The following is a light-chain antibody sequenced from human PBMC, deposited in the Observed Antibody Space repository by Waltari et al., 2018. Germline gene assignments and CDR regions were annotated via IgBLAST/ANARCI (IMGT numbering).Light chain of an antibody. Sequence: QSALTQPASVSGSPGQSITISCPGTSSDAGGYHYVSWYQQHPGKAPKLMIYEVSNRPSGVSNRFSGSKSGNTASLTISGLQAEDEADYYCSSYTSSSTVVFGGGTKLTVL. J-gene: IGLJ2*01. CDR3: SSYTSSSTVV. CDR2: EVS. V-gene: IGLV2-14*01. CDR1: SSDAGGYHY.